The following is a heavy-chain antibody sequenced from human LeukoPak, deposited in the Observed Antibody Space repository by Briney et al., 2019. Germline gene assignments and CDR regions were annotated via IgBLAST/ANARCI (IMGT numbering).Heavy chain of an antibody. CDR3: ARENTTVTPGYYYYYGMDV. CDR2: ISSSGYYI. J-gene: IGHJ6*02. V-gene: IGHV3-21*01. D-gene: IGHD4-17*01. CDR1: GFTFSSYT. Sequence: GGSLRLSCAASGFTFSSYTVNWVRQAPGKGLEWVSSISSSGYYIYYADSVKGRFTISRDNAKNSLYLQMNSLRAEDTAVYYCARENTTVTPGYYYYYGMDVWGQGTTVTVSS.